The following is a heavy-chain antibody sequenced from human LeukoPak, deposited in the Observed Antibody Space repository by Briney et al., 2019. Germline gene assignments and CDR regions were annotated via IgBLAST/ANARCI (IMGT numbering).Heavy chain of an antibody. CDR1: GFTVSSNY. J-gene: IGHJ4*02. D-gene: IGHD4-23*01. V-gene: IGHV3-66*01. CDR3: ARDLLVGYGGNSARGL. CDR2: IYSGGST. Sequence: GGSLRLSCAASGFTVSSNYMSWVRQAPGKGLEWVSVIYSGGSTYYADSVKGRFTISRDNSKNTLYLQMNSLRAEDTAVYYCARDLLVGYGGNSARGLWGQGTLVTVSS.